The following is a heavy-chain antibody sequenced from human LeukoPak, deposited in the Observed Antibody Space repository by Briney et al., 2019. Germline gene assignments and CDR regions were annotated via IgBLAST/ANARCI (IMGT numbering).Heavy chain of an antibody. CDR3: ARDITEPTMVRGVMGSAFDI. J-gene: IGHJ3*02. CDR2: IYYSGST. Sequence: PSETLSLTCTVSGGSISSYYWSWIRQPPGKGLEWIGYIYYSGSTNYNPSLKSRVTISLDTSKNQFSLKLSSVTAADTAVYYCARDITEPTMVRGVMGSAFDIWGQGKMVTVSS. CDR1: GGSISSYY. V-gene: IGHV4-59*01. D-gene: IGHD3-10*01.